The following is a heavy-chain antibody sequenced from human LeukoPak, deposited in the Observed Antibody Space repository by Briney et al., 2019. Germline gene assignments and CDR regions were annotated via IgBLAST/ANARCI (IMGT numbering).Heavy chain of an antibody. J-gene: IGHJ4*02. CDR2: ISGRTGGT. D-gene: IGHD6-19*01. CDR1: GXTFNTNA. V-gene: IGHV3-23*01. Sequence: GGSLRLSCAASGXTFNTNAVSWVRQAPGKGLEWVSAISGRTGGTYYADSVKGRFTISRDNSKSTLYLQMDSLRAEDTAVYYCAKCGSSGCHLIDYWGQGTLVTVSS. CDR3: AKCGSSGCHLIDY.